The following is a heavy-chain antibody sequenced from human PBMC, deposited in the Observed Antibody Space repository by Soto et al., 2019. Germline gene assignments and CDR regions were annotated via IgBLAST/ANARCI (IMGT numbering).Heavy chain of an antibody. CDR2: INAGNGNT. V-gene: IGHV1-3*01. J-gene: IGHJ3*02. CDR1: GYTFTSYA. CDR3: GRVEVPIYCSSTSCYSSQPRPLVPAKDDGFDS. D-gene: IGHD2-2*02. Sequence: ASVKVSCKASGYTFTSYAMHWVRQAPGQRLEWMGWINAGNGNTKYSQKFQGRVTITRDTSASTAYMELSSLRSEDTAVYYCGRVEVPIYCSSTSCYSSQPRPLVPAKDDGFDSWGQGTRVTVSS.